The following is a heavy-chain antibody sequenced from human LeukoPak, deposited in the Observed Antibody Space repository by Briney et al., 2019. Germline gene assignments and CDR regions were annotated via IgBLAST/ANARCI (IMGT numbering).Heavy chain of an antibody. V-gene: IGHV3-66*01. CDR3: TRLLHCSGGSCDDY. J-gene: IGHJ4*02. CDR2: IHSDGNT. CDR1: GITVRHNY. D-gene: IGHD2-15*01. Sequence: GGSLRLSCVASGITVRHNYMTWVRQTPEKGLEWVSVIHSDGNTYYADSVKGRFTISRDNSKNILFLQMNSLRAEDTAVYYCTRLLHCSGGSCDDYWGQGTLVTVSS.